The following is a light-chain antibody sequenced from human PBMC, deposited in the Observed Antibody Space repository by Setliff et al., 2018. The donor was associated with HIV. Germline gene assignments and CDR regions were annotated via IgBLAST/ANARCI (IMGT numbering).Light chain of an antibody. CDR2: EVR. Sequence: QSVLTQPASVSGSPGQSITISCTGTSRDVGGYNYVSWYQQHPGKAPKLIIYEVRNRPSGVSSRFSGSKSGNTASLTISGLQTEDEADYYGSSYAITNTLPFGTGTKVTVL. V-gene: IGLV2-14*01. CDR1: SRDVGGYNY. CDR3: SSYAITNTLP. J-gene: IGLJ1*01.